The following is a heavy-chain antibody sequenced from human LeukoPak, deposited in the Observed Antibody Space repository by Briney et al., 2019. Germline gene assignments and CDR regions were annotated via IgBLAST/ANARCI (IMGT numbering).Heavy chain of an antibody. CDR1: GFTVSSNY. CDR3: ARDAFHCSGGSCYSGDAFDI. V-gene: IGHV3-53*01. J-gene: IGHJ3*02. D-gene: IGHD2-15*01. CDR2: IYSGGST. Sequence: GGSLRLSCAASGFTVSSNYMSWVRQAPGKGLEWVSVIYSGGSTCYADSVKGRFTISRDNSKNTLYLQMNSLRAEDTAVYYCARDAFHCSGGSCYSGDAFDIWGQGTMVTVSS.